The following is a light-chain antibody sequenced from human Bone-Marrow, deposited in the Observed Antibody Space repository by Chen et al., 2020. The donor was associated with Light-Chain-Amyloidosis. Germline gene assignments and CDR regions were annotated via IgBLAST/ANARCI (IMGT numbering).Light chain of an antibody. CDR1: SSEVGGDNH. J-gene: IGLJ1*01. CDR3: SSYTITSTLV. CDR2: EVT. V-gene: IGLV2-14*01. Sequence: QSALTQPASVSGSPGQSITISSTGTSSEVGGDNHVSWYQQHPDKPPKLMIYEVTNRPSWVPDRFSGSKSDNTASLTISGLQTDDEADYFCSSYTITSTLVFGSGTRVTVL.